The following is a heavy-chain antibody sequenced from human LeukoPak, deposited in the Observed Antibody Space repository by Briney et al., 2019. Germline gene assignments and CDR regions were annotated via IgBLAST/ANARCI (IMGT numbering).Heavy chain of an antibody. J-gene: IGHJ4*02. Sequence: SETLSLTCTVSGGSISSYYWSWIRQPPGKGLEWIGSIYHSGSTYYTPSLKSRVTISVDTSKNQFSLKLSSVTAADTAVYYCARVRGTEPPTKYYFDYWGQGTLVTVSS. CDR2: IYHSGST. V-gene: IGHV4-39*01. CDR3: ARVRGTEPPTKYYFDY. CDR1: GGSISSYY. D-gene: IGHD1-1*01.